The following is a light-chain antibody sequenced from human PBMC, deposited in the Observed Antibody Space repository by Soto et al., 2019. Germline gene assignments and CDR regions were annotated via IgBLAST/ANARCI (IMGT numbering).Light chain of an antibody. V-gene: IGKV3-20*01. Sequence: EIVLTQSPGTLSLSPGERATLSCRASQSVSSINLAWYQQKPGQAPRLLIYGASSRATGIPDRFSGSGSGTGFTLTISRLEPEYFAVYYCQQYGSSPFTFGPGTKWISN. CDR1: QSVSSIN. CDR3: QQYGSSPFT. CDR2: GAS. J-gene: IGKJ3*01.